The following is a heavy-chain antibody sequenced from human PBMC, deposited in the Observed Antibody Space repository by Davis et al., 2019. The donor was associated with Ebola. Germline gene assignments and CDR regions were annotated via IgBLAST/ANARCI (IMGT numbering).Heavy chain of an antibody. V-gene: IGHV4-34*01. CDR1: GGSLSGYY. J-gene: IGHJ3*02. Sequence: PSETLSLTCAVYGGSLSGYYWTWTRQSPGKGLEWIGEINHSGRTNYNPSLKSRVTISLDTSKNQFSLKLSSVTAADTAVYYCARGSLGRGTAFDIWGQGTMVTVSS. D-gene: IGHD3-3*02. CDR3: ARGSLGRGTAFDI. CDR2: INHSGRT.